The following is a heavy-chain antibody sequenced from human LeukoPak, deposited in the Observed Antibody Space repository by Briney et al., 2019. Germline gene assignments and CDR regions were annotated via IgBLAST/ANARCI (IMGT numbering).Heavy chain of an antibody. D-gene: IGHD1-26*01. J-gene: IGHJ4*02. V-gene: IGHV3-11*01. CDR1: GLTFIHYY. Sequence: GGSLTLAWAPSGLTFIHYYMSCGRDSPGGGVGWVSYISSSGSNIYYADSVKGRFPISRDNHKNSLYLQMNRLRAEDTAVYYCERDPSLVGATQYYFDYWGQGTMVTVSS. CDR2: ISSSGSNI. CDR3: ERDPSLVGATQYYFDY.